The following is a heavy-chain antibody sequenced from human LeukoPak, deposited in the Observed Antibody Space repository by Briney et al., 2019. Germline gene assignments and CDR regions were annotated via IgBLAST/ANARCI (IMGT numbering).Heavy chain of an antibody. Sequence: GGSLRLSCAASGFTFSSYAMSWVRQAPGKGLEWVSAISGSGGSTYYADSVKGRFTISRDNSKNTLYLQMNSLRAEDTAVYYCANWGRDCSSTSCSGGFDYWGQGTLVTVSS. CDR3: ANWGRDCSSTSCSGGFDY. CDR2: ISGSGGST. J-gene: IGHJ4*02. V-gene: IGHV3-23*01. D-gene: IGHD2-2*01. CDR1: GFTFSSYA.